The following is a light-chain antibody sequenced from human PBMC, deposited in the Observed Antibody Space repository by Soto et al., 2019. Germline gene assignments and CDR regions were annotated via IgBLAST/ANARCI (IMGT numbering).Light chain of an antibody. CDR1: QGISRW. V-gene: IGKV1-12*01. J-gene: IGKJ3*01. CDR3: QQANRFPLT. Sequence: DIQMTQLPSSMSASVGARVTITSRASQGISRWLAWYHQKPGKAPNLLIYSASTLHSGVPSRFSGSGSETDFTLTISSLQPEDCGTYYCQQANRFPLTFGPGTKVHMK. CDR2: SAS.